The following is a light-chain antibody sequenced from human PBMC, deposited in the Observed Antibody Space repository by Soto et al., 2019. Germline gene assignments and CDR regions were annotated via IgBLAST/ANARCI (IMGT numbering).Light chain of an antibody. CDR1: HDISTF. CDR3: QQLYTLPFT. J-gene: IGKJ5*01. CDR2: EAS. Sequence: DIQLTHTPSLLSASIGDRVTITCRASHDISTFLAWYQQKPGKAPKLLIYEASTLQSGVPSRFSGSGSGTEFTLTISGLLPEDFAAYHCQQLYTLPFTFGQGTRLEIK. V-gene: IGKV1-9*01.